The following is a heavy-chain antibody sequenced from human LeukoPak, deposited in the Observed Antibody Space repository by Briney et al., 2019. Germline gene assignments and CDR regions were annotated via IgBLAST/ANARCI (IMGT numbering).Heavy chain of an antibody. V-gene: IGHV3-21*01. CDR3: ARPLSSGSPQGLPTSPHLDY. J-gene: IGHJ4*02. CDR1: GFIFNTYS. CDR2: ISSTTSYI. D-gene: IGHD3-10*01. Sequence: PGESLRLSCAASGFIFNTYSMDWVRQAPGKGLEWVSSISSTTSYIFYADSVKGRFTISRDNAKNSLYLQMTSLRAEDTAVYYCARPLSSGSPQGLPTSPHLDYWGQGTLVTVSS.